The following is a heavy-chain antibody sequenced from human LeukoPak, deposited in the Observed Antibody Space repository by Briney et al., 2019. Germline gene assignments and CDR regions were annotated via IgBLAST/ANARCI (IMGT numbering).Heavy chain of an antibody. V-gene: IGHV3-7*03. J-gene: IGHJ3*02. CDR2: IRQDGNEI. Sequence: PGGSLRLSCAASGFTFSSYWMSWVRQAPGKGLEWVANIRQDGNEIFYVDSVKGRFTISRDNAENSLYLQMNILRAEDTAVYYCARDPGDAFDIWGQGTTVTVSS. CDR1: GFTFSSYW. CDR3: ARDPGDAFDI.